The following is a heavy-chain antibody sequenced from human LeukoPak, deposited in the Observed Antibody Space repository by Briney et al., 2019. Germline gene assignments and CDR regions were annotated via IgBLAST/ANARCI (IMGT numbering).Heavy chain of an antibody. D-gene: IGHD3-10*01. J-gene: IGHJ6*03. CDR2: IYSGGST. CDR1: GFTVSSNY. V-gene: IGHV3-53*01. CDR3: ASGSGSYRTPYYYMDV. Sequence: PGGSLRLSCVASGFTVSSNYMSWVRQAPAKGLEWVSVIYSGGSTYYADSVKGRFTISRDNSKNTLYLQMNSLRAEDTAAYYCASGSGSYRTPYYYMDVWGTGTTVTVSS.